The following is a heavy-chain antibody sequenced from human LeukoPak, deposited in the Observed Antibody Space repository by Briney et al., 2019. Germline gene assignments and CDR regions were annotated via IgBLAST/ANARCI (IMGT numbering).Heavy chain of an antibody. D-gene: IGHD2-15*01. CDR3: AKSLFVGYCSGGSCYSTFDY. J-gene: IGHJ4*02. CDR1: GFTFSSYT. V-gene: IGHV3-30-3*02. CDR2: ISYAGSNN. Sequence: GRSLRLSCAASGFTFSSYTMDWVRQAPGKGLEWVARISYAGSNNYYADSVKGRFTISRDNSENTLYLQMNSLRAEDTAIYYCAKSLFVGYCSGGSCYSTFDYWGQGILVTVSS.